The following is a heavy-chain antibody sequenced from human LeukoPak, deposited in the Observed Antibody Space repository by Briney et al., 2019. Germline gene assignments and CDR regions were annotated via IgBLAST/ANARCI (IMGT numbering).Heavy chain of an antibody. Sequence: PGGTLRLSCAASGFTFSSYAMSWVRQAPGKGLEWVSAISGSGGSTYYADSVKGRFTISGDNSKNTLYLQMNSLRAEDTAVYYCAKVKSITMIIVVTSPFDYWGQGTLVTVSS. CDR3: AKVKSITMIIVVTSPFDY. CDR1: GFTFSSYA. V-gene: IGHV3-23*01. CDR2: ISGSGGST. D-gene: IGHD3-22*01. J-gene: IGHJ4*02.